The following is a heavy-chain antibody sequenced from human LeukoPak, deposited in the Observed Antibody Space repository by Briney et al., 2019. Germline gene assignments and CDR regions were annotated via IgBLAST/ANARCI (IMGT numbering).Heavy chain of an antibody. CDR3: AREGGYGFDY. V-gene: IGHV4-61*01. Sequence: PSETLSLTCTVSGGSISTSSYYWSWIRQPPGQGLEWIGYIYYSGSTNYNPSLKSRVTISVDTSKNQFSLKLSSVTAADTAVYYCAREGGYGFDYWGQGTLVTVSS. J-gene: IGHJ4*02. CDR2: IYYSGST. CDR1: GGSISTSSYY. D-gene: IGHD5-12*01.